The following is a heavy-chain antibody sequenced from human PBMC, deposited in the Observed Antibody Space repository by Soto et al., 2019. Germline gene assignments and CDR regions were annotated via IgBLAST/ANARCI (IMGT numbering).Heavy chain of an antibody. CDR3: ARGGYYDNVWGKLSHYGLDV. CDR2: ISPYNDYT. J-gene: IGHJ6*02. V-gene: IGHV1-18*01. D-gene: IGHD3-16*01. Sequence: ASVKGSCKASGYTLNADGIAWVRQTQGQGLEWVGWISPYNDYTNYAQNLQGRVSMTTDTSTNTVYMELRGLIPDDTALYYCARGGYYDNVWGKLSHYGLDVWGQGTTVTVSS. CDR1: GYTLNADG.